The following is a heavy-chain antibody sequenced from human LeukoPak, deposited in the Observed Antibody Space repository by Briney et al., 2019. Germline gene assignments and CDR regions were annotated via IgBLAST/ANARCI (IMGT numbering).Heavy chain of an antibody. CDR1: GFTFSSYA. V-gene: IGHV3-23*01. D-gene: IGHD3-3*01. J-gene: IGHJ3*02. CDR3: AKTNYDFWSGYLGASDAFDI. CDR2: ISGSGGST. Sequence: GGSLRLSCAASGFTFSSYAMSWVRQAPGKGLEWVSAISGSGGSTYYADSVKGRFTISRDNSKNTLYLQMNSLRAEDTAVYYCAKTNYDFWSGYLGASDAFDIWGQGTMVTVSS.